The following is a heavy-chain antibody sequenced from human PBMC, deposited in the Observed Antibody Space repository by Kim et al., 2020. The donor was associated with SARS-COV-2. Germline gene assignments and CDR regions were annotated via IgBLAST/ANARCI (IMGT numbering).Heavy chain of an antibody. J-gene: IGHJ4*02. Sequence: GGSLRLSCAASGFTFVTYAMGWVRQAPGKGLEWVAGIGGGGTKTFYADAVKGRFTITRDNSQNTLYLQMKGLRAEDTAVYYCAREDYDDYQWGVFDYWGQGTLVTVSS. CDR2: IGGGGTKT. V-gene: IGHV3-23*01. CDR1: GFTFVTYA. CDR3: AREDYDDYQWGVFDY. D-gene: IGHD4-17*01.